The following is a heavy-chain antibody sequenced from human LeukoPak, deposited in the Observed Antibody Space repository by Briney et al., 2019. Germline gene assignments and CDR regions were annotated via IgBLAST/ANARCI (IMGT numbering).Heavy chain of an antibody. CDR2: IIPIFGIA. J-gene: IGHJ6*02. D-gene: IGHD2-2*02. CDR1: GGTFSSYA. CDR3: AKDPYCSSTSCYMGSKDFYYYYGMDV. Sequence: SVKVSCKASGGTFSSYAISWARQAPGQGLEWMGRIIPIFGIANYAQKFQGRVTITADKSTSTAYMELSSLRSEDTAVYYCAKDPYCSSTSCYMGSKDFYYYYGMDVWGQGTTVTVSS. V-gene: IGHV1-69*04.